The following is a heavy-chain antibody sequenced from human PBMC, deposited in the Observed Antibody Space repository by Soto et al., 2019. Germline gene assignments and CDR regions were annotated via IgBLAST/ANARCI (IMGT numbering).Heavy chain of an antibody. V-gene: IGHV3-33*01. CDR3: ARDGWEVPAAMFDYYYYMDV. J-gene: IGHJ6*03. D-gene: IGHD2-2*01. Sequence: QVQLVESGGGVVQPGRSLRLSCAASGFTFSSYGMHWVRQAPGKGLEWVAVIRYDGSNKYYADSVKGRFTISRDNSKNRLYLQMNSLRAEDTAVYYCARDGWEVPAAMFDYYYYMDVWGKGTTVTVSS. CDR1: GFTFSSYG. CDR2: IRYDGSNK.